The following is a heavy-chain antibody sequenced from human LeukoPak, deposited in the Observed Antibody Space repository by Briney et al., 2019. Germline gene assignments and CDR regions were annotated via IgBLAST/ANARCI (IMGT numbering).Heavy chain of an antibody. J-gene: IGHJ5*02. Sequence: SETLSLTCTVSGGSISSYYWTWIRQPPGKGLEWIGSLYYSGSTNYNPSLNSRVTISLDTSREQFSLKLTSVTAADTAVYYCARGVDSGGYQHKGFDPWGQGTLVTVSS. D-gene: IGHD3-22*01. V-gene: IGHV4-59*08. CDR1: GGSISSYY. CDR2: LYYSGST. CDR3: ARGVDSGGYQHKGFDP.